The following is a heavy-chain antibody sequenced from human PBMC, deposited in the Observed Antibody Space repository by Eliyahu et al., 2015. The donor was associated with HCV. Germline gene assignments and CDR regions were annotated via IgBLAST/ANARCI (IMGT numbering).Heavy chain of an antibody. J-gene: IGHJ4*02. CDR2: IYYRGST. CDR1: GGSIDYYY. Sequence: QVQLQESGPGLVKPSETXSLTCTVXGGSIDYYYWSWIRQPPGKGPEWIGYIYYRGSTVYNPSLRSRVTISIDTSKNQFSLQLPSVTAADTAIYYCARDKRDSGTFDYWGQGIPVTVSS. CDR3: ARDKRDSGTFDY. D-gene: IGHD5-24*01. V-gene: IGHV4-59*01.